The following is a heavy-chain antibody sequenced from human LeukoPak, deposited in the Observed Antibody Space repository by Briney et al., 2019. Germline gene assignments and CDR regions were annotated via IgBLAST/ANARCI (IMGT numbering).Heavy chain of an antibody. J-gene: IGHJ5*02. CDR1: GFTFSSYS. CDR2: ICSSSSYI. D-gene: IGHD1-26*01. V-gene: IGHV3-21*04. CDR3: ARAPKFRLVGVPKGPSDP. Sequence: GGSLRLSCAASGFTFSSYSMNWVRQAPGKGLEWVSSICSSSSYIKYADSVKGRFTISRDNAKNSLYLQMNSLRAEDTAVYYCARAPKFRLVGVPKGPSDPWGQGTLVTVSS.